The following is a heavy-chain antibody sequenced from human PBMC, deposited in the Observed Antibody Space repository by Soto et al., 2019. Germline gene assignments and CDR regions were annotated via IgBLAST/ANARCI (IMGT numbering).Heavy chain of an antibody. Sequence: PGGSLRLSCTASGLIFSTSWMGWVRQAPGKGLEWVANINQDGSKKNYMDSMEGRFTISRDNAKSSVYLQMNGLRAEDTAVYYCVRDLSHRYDTTGYWTDSFDIWGQGTMVTVSS. CDR1: GLIFSTSW. J-gene: IGHJ3*02. CDR2: INQDGSKK. CDR3: VRDLSHRYDTTGYWTDSFDI. D-gene: IGHD3-22*01. V-gene: IGHV3-7*01.